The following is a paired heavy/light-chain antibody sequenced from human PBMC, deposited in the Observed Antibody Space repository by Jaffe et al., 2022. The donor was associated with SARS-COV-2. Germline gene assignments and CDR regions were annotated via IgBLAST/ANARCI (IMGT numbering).Light chain of an antibody. CDR1: NIGSKP. CDR2: HND. Sequence: SYVVTQPPSVPVAPGKTARITCGGNNIGSKPVHWYQQKPGQAPALVIYHNDERPSEIPERISGSNSGNTATLTITRVEAGDEADYYCQVWDHSSHHVVFGGGTRVTVL. CDR3: QVWDHSSHHVV. J-gene: IGLJ2*01. V-gene: IGLV3-21*04.
Heavy chain of an antibody. CDR2: ISDDTVWT. Sequence: QLVESGGGLVRRGGSLRLSCAGSGFTFKNYAMSWVRQAPGKGLEWVSDISDDTVWTYYADSVKGRFTISRDNSKNTLFLHMNTLRDDDTAIYYCAKASGHDDGDYFGFTVWGQGTMVTVSS. V-gene: IGHV3-23*04. CDR3: AKASGHDDGDYFGFTV. D-gene: IGHD4-17*01. J-gene: IGHJ3*01. CDR1: GFTFKNYA.